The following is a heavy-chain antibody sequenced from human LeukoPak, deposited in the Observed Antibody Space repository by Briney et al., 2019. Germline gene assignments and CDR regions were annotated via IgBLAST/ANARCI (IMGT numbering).Heavy chain of an antibody. CDR1: GYSISSGYY. J-gene: IGHJ4*02. CDR3: ARGPYGDCAGD. Sequence: SETLSLTCAVSGYSISSGYYWGWIRQPPGKGLKWIGSIYHSGSTYYNPSLKSRVTISVDTSKNQFSLKLSSVTAADTAVYYCARGPYGDCAGDWGQGTLVTVSS. CDR2: IYHSGST. D-gene: IGHD4-17*01. V-gene: IGHV4-38-2*01.